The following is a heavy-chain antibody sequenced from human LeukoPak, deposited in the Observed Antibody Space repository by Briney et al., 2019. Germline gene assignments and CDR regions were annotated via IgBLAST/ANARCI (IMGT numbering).Heavy chain of an antibody. D-gene: IGHD3-3*01. CDR2: INHSGST. J-gene: IGHJ4*02. CDR1: GGSFSGYY. Sequence: SETLSLTCAVYGGSFSGYYWSWIRQPPGKGLEWIGEINHSGSTNYNPSLKSRVTISVDTSQNQFSLKLSSVTAADTAVYYCARGFPYYDFWSGYYHGTYYFDYWGQGTLVTVSS. V-gene: IGHV4-34*01. CDR3: ARGFPYYDFWSGYYHGTYYFDY.